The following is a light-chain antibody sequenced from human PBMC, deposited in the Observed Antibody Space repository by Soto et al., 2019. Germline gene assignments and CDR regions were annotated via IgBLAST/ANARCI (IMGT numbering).Light chain of an antibody. J-gene: IGLJ2*01. V-gene: IGLV1-47*01. CDR1: SSNIGSNY. Sequence: QSVLTQPPSASGTPGQRVTISCSGSSSNIGSNYVYWYQQLPGTAPNLLIYRNNQRPSGVPDRFSGSEYGTSASLAISGLRSEDEADYYCAAWDDSLSGPVFGGGTKLTVL. CDR3: AAWDDSLSGPV. CDR2: RNN.